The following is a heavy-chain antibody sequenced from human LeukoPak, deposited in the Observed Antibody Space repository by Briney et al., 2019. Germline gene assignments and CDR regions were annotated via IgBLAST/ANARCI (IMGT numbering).Heavy chain of an antibody. CDR2: IHYGGST. CDR1: GGSISSYY. CDR3: ARDSSPGPLYL. V-gene: IGHV4-59*01. Sequence: SETLSLTCTVSGGSISSYYWTWIRQPPGKGLEWIGHIHYGGSTNYNPSLKSRVTMSLDTSKNQFSLTLSSVTAADTAVYYCARDSSPGPLYLWGKGTMVTVSS. D-gene: IGHD2-8*01. J-gene: IGHJ6*04.